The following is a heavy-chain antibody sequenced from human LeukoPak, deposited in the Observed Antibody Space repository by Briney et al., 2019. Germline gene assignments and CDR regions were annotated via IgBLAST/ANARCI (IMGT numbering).Heavy chain of an antibody. CDR2: ISVYNGNT. V-gene: IGHV1-18*01. CDR1: GYTFTSYG. J-gene: IGHJ6*03. CDR3: ARDLYDYVWGSYRYYYYMDV. D-gene: IGHD3-16*02. Sequence: GASVKVSCKASGYTFTSYGISWVRQAPGQGLEWMGWISVYNGNTNYAQKLQGRVTMTTDTSTSTAYMELRSLRSDDTAVYYCARDLYDYVWGSYRYYYYMDVWGKGTTVTISS.